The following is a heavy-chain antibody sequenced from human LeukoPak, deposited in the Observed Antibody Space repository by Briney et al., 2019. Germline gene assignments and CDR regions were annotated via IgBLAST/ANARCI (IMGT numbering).Heavy chain of an antibody. CDR1: GGSVSDYY. D-gene: IGHD7-27*01. CDR3: ASRKLGNDY. CDR2: IYHTGST. J-gene: IGHJ4*02. Sequence: SETLSLTCTISGGSVSDYYWSWLRQSPGKGLEWIGYIYHTGSTSYSPSLKSRVTISADTSQNQFSLKLSSVTAADTAVYYCASRKLGNDYWGQGTLVTVSS. V-gene: IGHV4-59*02.